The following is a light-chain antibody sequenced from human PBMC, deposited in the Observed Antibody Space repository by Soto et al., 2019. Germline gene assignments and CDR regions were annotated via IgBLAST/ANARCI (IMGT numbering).Light chain of an antibody. CDR3: SSYTSGTSPYV. J-gene: IGLJ1*01. CDR1: SSDVGAYDS. V-gene: IGLV2-14*03. CDR2: DVS. Sequence: QSALTQPASVSGSLGQSITISCTGTSSDVGAYDSVSWYQQYPGKAPKVIIYDVSDRPSGGSYRFSGSKSGNTGSLTIAGLQAEDEADYYCSSYTSGTSPYVFGTGTKVTVL.